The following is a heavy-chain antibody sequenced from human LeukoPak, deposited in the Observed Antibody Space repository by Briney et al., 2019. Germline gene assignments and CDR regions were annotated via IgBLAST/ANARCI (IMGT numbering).Heavy chain of an antibody. J-gene: IGHJ4*02. CDR1: GGFFSGYY. V-gene: IGHV4-34*01. CDR3: ARGSGDY. Sequence: SETLSLTCAVYGGFFSGYYWSWIRQPPGKGLEWIGEINHSGSTNYNPSLKSRVTISVDTSKNQFSLKLSSVTAADTAVYYCARGSGDYWGQGTLVTVSS. CDR2: INHSGST.